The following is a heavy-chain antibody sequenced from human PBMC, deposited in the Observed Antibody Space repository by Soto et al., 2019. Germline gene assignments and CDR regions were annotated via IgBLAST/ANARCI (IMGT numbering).Heavy chain of an antibody. CDR3: AKGFAGAGFYFES. CDR2: ITASGNSR. V-gene: IGHV3-23*05. Sequence: GGSLTLSCVVSGFPVNNYAMGWVRKAPGKGMEWVSGITASGNSRYYADSVKDRFTVSRDNSRNTLFLQMDSLGVDDTGTYYCAKGFAGAGFYFESWGQGTVVTVSS. J-gene: IGHJ4*02. CDR1: GFPVNNYA. D-gene: IGHD6-19*01.